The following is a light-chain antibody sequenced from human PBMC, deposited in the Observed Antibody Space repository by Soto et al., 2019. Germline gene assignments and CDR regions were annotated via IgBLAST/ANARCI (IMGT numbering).Light chain of an antibody. Sequence: DIQMTQSPSSLSASVGDRATITCQASQDIRNYLNWYQQKPGKAPKLLIYDASYLETGVPSRFSGTGSGTDFTFTIDSLQPEDIATYYCQQHVDFPQTFGQGTKLEIK. V-gene: IGKV1-33*01. CDR1: QDIRNY. J-gene: IGKJ2*01. CDR3: QQHVDFPQT. CDR2: DAS.